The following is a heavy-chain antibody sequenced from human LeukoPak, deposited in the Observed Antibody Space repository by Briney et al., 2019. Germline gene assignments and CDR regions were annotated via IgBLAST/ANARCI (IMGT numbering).Heavy chain of an antibody. J-gene: IGHJ4*02. CDR3: ARDVPYYDFWSGYRPGYFDY. Sequence: ASVKVSCKASGYTFTGYYMHWVRQAPGQGLEWMGWINPDSGGTKYAQKFQGRVTMTRDTSISTAYMELSRLRSDDTAVYYCARDVPYYDFWSGYRPGYFDYWGQGTLVTVSS. CDR2: INPDSGGT. D-gene: IGHD3-3*01. V-gene: IGHV1-2*02. CDR1: GYTFTGYY.